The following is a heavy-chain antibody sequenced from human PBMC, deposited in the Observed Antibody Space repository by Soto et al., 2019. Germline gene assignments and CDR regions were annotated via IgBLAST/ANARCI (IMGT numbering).Heavy chain of an antibody. J-gene: IGHJ6*03. D-gene: IGHD6-6*01. V-gene: IGHV2-26*01. Sequence: QVTLKESGPVLVKPTETLTLTCTVSGFSLSNARMGVSWIRQPPGKALEGLAHIFSNDEKSYSTTLKSRLTTPKDPSKRQLVLTMTTMDPVDTATYYCARGRLAARRSYYYYYMAVWGKGTTVTVSS. CDR3: ARGRLAARRSYYYYYMAV. CDR2: IFSNDEK. CDR1: GFSLSNARMG.